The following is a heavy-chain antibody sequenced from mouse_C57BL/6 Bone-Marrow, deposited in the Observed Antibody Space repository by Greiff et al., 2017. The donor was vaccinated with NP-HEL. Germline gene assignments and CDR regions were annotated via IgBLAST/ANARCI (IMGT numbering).Heavy chain of an antibody. D-gene: IGHD2-1*01. CDR2: IWTGGGT. V-gene: IGHV2-9-1*01. CDR3: AAPVYYGNYHYYALDY. Sequence: QVQLKESGPGLVAPSQSLSITCTVSGFSFTSYAISWVRQPPGKGLEWLGVIWTGGGTNYNSALISRLSISKDNSKSQVFLKMNSLQTDDTARYYGAAPVYYGNYHYYALDYWGQGTSVTVSS. J-gene: IGHJ4*01. CDR1: GFSFTSYA.